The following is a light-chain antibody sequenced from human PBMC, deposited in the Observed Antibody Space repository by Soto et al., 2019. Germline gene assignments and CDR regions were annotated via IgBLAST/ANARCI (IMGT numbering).Light chain of an antibody. CDR2: DVN. V-gene: IGLV2-18*02. CDR1: SSDVGSYNR. Sequence: QSVLAQPRSVSGSPGQSVTISRTGTSSDVGSYNRVSWYQQPPGTAPKLMIYDVNNRPSGVPDRFSGSKSGNTASLTISGLQAEDEADYYCSSYTISSTYVFGTGTKVTVL. CDR3: SSYTISSTYV. J-gene: IGLJ1*01.